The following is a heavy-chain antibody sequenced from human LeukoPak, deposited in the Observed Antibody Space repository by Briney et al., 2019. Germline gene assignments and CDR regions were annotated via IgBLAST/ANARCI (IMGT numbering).Heavy chain of an antibody. Sequence: GGSLRLSXAASGFTFDDYGKSWVRQAQGKGLEWVSGINWNGGSTGYADSVKGRFTISRDNAKNSLYLQMNSLRAEDTALYYCARLNYYDSSGYYNWGQGTLVTVSS. CDR2: INWNGGST. CDR3: ARLNYYDSSGYYN. CDR1: GFTFDDYG. J-gene: IGHJ4*02. D-gene: IGHD3-22*01. V-gene: IGHV3-20*04.